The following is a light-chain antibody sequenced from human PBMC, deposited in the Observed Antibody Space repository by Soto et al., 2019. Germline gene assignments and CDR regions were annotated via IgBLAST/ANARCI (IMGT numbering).Light chain of an antibody. CDR2: SVS. J-gene: IGLJ1*01. CDR1: SGDVGGYNY. Sequence: QSALSQPASVSGSPGQSITISCSGGSGDVGGYNYVSWFQHHSGKAPKLIIYSVSHRPSGISTRFSGSKSGDTASLTISGLQAEDEADYYCSSFTNTYSRYAFGTGTKVTVL. CDR3: SSFTNTYSRYA. V-gene: IGLV2-14*01.